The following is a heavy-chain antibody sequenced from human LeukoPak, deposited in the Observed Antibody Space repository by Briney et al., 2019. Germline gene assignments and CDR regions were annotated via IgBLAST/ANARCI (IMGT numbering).Heavy chain of an antibody. Sequence: SETLSLTCTVSGGSISSYYWSWIRQSPGKGPECIGYIHYTGSTNYNPSLKSRVTISVETSKNQFSLKLKSVTAADTAVYYCARGGYYGSGNDFRFDPWGQGTLVTVSS. CDR1: GGSISSYY. CDR3: ARGGYYGSGNDFRFDP. CDR2: IHYTGST. V-gene: IGHV4-59*01. D-gene: IGHD3-10*01. J-gene: IGHJ5*02.